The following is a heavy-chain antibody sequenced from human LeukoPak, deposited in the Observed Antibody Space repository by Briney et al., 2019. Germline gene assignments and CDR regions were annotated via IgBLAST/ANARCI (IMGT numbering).Heavy chain of an antibody. Sequence: PSETLSLTSTVSGGSISSYYWSWIRQPPGKGLEWIGYIYYSGSTNYNPSLKSRVTISVDTSKNQFSLKLSSVTAADTAVYYCARVLQQLDWFDPWGQGTLVTVSS. CDR1: GGSISSYY. CDR2: IYYSGST. J-gene: IGHJ5*02. CDR3: ARVLQQLDWFDP. V-gene: IGHV4-59*01. D-gene: IGHD6-13*01.